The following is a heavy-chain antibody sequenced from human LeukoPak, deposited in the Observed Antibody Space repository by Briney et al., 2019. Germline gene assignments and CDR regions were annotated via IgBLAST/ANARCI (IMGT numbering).Heavy chain of an antibody. Sequence: GESLHISCKGSGYSFPSHWIGWVRQMPGKGLEWMGIIYPGDSGTRYSPSFQGQVTISADKSISTAYLQWSSLRASDTAIYYCARLPLSGYNSGFFDYWGQGTLVAVSS. CDR2: IYPGDSGT. CDR3: ARLPLSGYNSGFFDY. CDR1: GYSFPSHW. V-gene: IGHV5-51*01. J-gene: IGHJ4*02. D-gene: IGHD5-18*01.